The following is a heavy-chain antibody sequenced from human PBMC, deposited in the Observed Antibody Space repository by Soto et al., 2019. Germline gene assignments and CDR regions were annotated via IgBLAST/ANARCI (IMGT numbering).Heavy chain of an antibody. V-gene: IGHV3-21*01. CDR2: ISSSSSYI. J-gene: IGHJ4*02. CDR3: ARGYSSGWGAIDY. D-gene: IGHD6-19*01. CDR1: GFTFSSYS. Sequence: EVQLVESGGGLVKPGGSLRLSCAASGFTFSSYSMNWVRQAPGKGLEWVSSISSSSSYIYYADSVKGRFTISRDNAKNSLYLQMNSLRGEDTAVYYCARGYSSGWGAIDYWGQGTLVTVSS.